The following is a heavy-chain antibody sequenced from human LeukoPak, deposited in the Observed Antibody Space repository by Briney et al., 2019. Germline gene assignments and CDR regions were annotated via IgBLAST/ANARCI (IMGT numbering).Heavy chain of an antibody. J-gene: IGHJ4*02. CDR3: ARDSVQRRYFDSSGHFSD. Sequence: GASVKVSCKASGYTFRNYGITWVRQAPGQGLEWMGWISTYNGNTYYAQKFQGRVTMTTDTSTSIVYVELRSLRSDDTAVYFCARDSVQRRYFDSSGHFSDWGQGTLVTVSS. CDR1: GYTFRNYG. D-gene: IGHD3-22*01. V-gene: IGHV1-18*01. CDR2: ISTYNGNT.